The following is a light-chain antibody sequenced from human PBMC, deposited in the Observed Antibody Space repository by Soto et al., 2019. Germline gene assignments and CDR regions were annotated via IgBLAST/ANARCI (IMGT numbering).Light chain of an antibody. J-gene: IGLJ2*01. CDR2: YNS. CDR1: NIGSKS. V-gene: IGLV3-21*04. Sequence: YELTQPPSVSVAPGETTRITCGGNNIGSKSVHWYQHKPGQAPVLVIYYNSDRPSGIPERFSGSNSGNTATLTISRVEAGDEADYYCQVWDSSSYVVFGGGTKVTVL. CDR3: QVWDSSSYVV.